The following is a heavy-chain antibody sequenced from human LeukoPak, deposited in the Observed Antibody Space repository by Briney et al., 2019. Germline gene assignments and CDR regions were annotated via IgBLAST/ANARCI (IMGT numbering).Heavy chain of an antibody. CDR3: ARDTALYFHDSSGDFDY. CDR1: GDSVSSNCAA. V-gene: IGHV6-1*01. D-gene: IGHD3-22*01. J-gene: IGHJ4*01. Sequence: SQTLSLTCAISGDSVSSNCAAWKWSKQSPSRGLKRLGRTYDRSKWYTDYAETVTSRIAINPDTSKNQFSLQLNSVTPEDTAVYYCARDTALYFHDSSGDFDYWGPGTLVTVSS. CDR2: TYDRSKWYT.